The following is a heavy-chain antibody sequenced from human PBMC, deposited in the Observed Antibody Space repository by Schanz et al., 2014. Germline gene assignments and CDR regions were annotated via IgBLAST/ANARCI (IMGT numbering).Heavy chain of an antibody. CDR2: IIPILGIA. J-gene: IGHJ4*02. D-gene: IGHD6-13*01. V-gene: IGHV1-69*02. CDR3: AASGAGYSSSWGFDY. Sequence: QVQLVQSEAEVKKPGSSVKVSCKASGDTFSSYTISWVRQAPGQGLEWMGRIIPILGIANYAQNFQGRVTITTDKSTLPANRDVSSVEAEDTGVYYCAASGAGYSSSWGFDYWGQGTLVTVSS. CDR1: GDTFSSYT.